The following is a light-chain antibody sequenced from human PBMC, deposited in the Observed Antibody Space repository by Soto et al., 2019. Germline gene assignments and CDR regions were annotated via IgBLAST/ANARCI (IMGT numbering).Light chain of an antibody. CDR2: AAS. CDR1: QSISTY. CDR3: QQSYSTPPV. J-gene: IGKJ4*01. V-gene: IGKV1-39*01. Sequence: DLQMTQSPSSLSASVGDRVTITCRASQSISTYLNWYQQRPGKAPKLLIYAASSLQSGVPSRFSGSGSGTDFTLSISSLQPEDFATYYCQQSYSTPPVFGGGTKVDIK.